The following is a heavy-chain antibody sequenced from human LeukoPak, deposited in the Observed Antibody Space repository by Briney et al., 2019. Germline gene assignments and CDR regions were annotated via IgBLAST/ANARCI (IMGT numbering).Heavy chain of an antibody. Sequence: GESLKISCKGSGYSFTSYWIGWVRQMPGKGLEWMGIIYPGDSDTRYSPSFQGQVTISADKSISTAYLQWSSLKASDTAMYYCARYSLWVVTAIRSDRYFYYYGMDVWGQGTTVTVSS. CDR1: GYSFTSYW. D-gene: IGHD2-21*02. CDR2: IYPGDSDT. J-gene: IGHJ6*02. V-gene: IGHV5-51*01. CDR3: ARYSLWVVTAIRSDRYFYYYGMDV.